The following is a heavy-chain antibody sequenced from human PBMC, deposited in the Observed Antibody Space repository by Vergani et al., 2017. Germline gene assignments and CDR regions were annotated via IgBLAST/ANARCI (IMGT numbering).Heavy chain of an antibody. V-gene: IGHV4-61*02. CDR1: GGSISSGSYY. J-gene: IGHJ4*02. CDR3: ARGGTTQYFDY. D-gene: IGHD1-1*01. Sequence: QVQLQESGPGLVKPSQTLSLTCTVSGGSISSGSYYWSWIRRPAGKGREWIGRIYTSGSTNYNPSLKSRVTISVDTSKNQFSLKLSSVTAADTAVYYCARGGTTQYFDYWGQGTLVTVSS. CDR2: IYTSGST.